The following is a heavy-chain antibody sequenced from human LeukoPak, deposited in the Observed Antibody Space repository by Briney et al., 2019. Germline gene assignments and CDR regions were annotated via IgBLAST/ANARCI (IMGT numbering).Heavy chain of an antibody. CDR2: IYYSGST. CDR3: ARVAAYYYYMDV. J-gene: IGHJ6*03. D-gene: IGHD6-25*01. CDR1: GGSISSYY. Sequence: TSETLSLTCTVSGGSISSYYWSWIRQPPGKGLEWIGCIYYSGSTNYNPSFKSRVTISVDTSKNQFSLKLSSVTAADTAVYYCARVAAYYYYMDVWGKGTTVTISS. V-gene: IGHV4-59*01.